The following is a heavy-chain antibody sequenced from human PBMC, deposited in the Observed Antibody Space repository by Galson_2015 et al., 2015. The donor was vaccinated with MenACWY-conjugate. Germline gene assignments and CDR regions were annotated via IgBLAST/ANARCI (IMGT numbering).Heavy chain of an antibody. Sequence: SLRISCAASGFAFSNYNLHWVRQAPGKGLEYVAAIRGSGDGTYYADSVKGRFTISRDNSKNTLSLHMSSLRTEDTAVYYCVVNSYGSWGQGTLVTVSS. J-gene: IGHJ4*02. D-gene: IGHD5-18*01. CDR1: GFAFSNYN. CDR2: IRGSGDGT. CDR3: VVNSYGS. V-gene: IGHV3-64D*06.